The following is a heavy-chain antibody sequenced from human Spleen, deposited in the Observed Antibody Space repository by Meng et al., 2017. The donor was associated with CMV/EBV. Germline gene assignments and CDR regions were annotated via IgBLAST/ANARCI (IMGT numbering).Heavy chain of an antibody. V-gene: IGHV3-21*03. CDR1: GLTLSSYR. CDR2: ISSSSSYI. CDR3: ARYPQLLQYYSSGSYYGH. Sequence: GGLLRPPCPALGLTLSSYRMNWVRQAPGQGLEWVLSISSSSSYIYYADSVKCRFTISRYNAKNSLYLQLHSLRAEDSAVYYCARYPQLLQYYSSGSYYGHWCQGTLVTVSS. J-gene: IGHJ4*02. D-gene: IGHD3-10*01.